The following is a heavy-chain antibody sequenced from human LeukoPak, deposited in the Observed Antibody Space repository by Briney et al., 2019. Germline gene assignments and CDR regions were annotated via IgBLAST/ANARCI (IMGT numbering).Heavy chain of an antibody. CDR3: AKEREYYDILTGYYRGENWFDP. Sequence: GGSLRLSCAASGFTLSSYAMTWVRQAPGRGLEWVSSVDGGGGGTYYADSVKGRFTISRDNSKDTLYLQMNSLRAEDTAVYYCAKEREYYDILTGYYRGENWFDPWGQGTLVTVSS. J-gene: IGHJ5*02. CDR1: GFTLSSYA. V-gene: IGHV3-23*01. CDR2: VDGGGGGT. D-gene: IGHD3-9*01.